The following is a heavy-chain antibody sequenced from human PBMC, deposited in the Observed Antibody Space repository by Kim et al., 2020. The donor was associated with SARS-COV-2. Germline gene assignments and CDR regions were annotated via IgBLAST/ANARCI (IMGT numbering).Heavy chain of an antibody. CDR1: GFTFSSYG. V-gene: IGHV3-33*05. CDR2: ISYDGSNK. Sequence: GGSLRLSCAASGFTFSSYGMHWVRQAPGKGLEWVAVISYDGSNKYYADSVKGRFTISRDNSKNTLYLQMNSLRAEDTAVYYCARVSPNSLYYDILTGYYTEFDYWGQGTLVTVSS. D-gene: IGHD3-9*01. J-gene: IGHJ4*02. CDR3: ARVSPNSLYYDILTGYYTEFDY.